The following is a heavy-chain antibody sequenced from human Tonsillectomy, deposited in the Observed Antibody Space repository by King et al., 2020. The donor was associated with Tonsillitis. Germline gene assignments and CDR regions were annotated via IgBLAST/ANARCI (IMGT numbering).Heavy chain of an antibody. CDR2: IYRGGSR. D-gene: IGHD3-22*01. J-gene: IGHJ3*02. V-gene: IGHV3-53*01. CDR3: AREGDDISGSDPFDI. CDR1: GLNVSRNY. Sequence: VQLVESGGGLIQPGGSLRLSCAASGLNVSRNYMSWGRQAPGKGLELVSVIYRGGSRYYADPVKGRFTASRDNSKNTGYLQMHSLGAEDRPVYYCAREGDDISGSDPFDIGGQGTMVAVSS.